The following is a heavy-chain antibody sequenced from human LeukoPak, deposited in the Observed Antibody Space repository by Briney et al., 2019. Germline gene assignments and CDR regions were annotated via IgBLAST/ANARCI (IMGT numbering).Heavy chain of an antibody. Sequence: GGSLRLSCAASGFTFSSYGMHWVRQAPGKGLEWVAVISYDGSNKYYADSVKGRFTTSRDNSKNTLYLQMSSMRAEDTAVYYCAKIAAAGTELFDYWGQGTLVTVSS. CDR1: GFTFSSYG. V-gene: IGHV3-30*18. J-gene: IGHJ4*02. CDR2: ISYDGSNK. D-gene: IGHD6-13*01. CDR3: AKIAAAGTELFDY.